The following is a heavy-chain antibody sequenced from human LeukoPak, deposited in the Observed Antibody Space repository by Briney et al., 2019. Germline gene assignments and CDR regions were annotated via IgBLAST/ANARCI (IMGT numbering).Heavy chain of an antibody. J-gene: IGHJ4*02. V-gene: IGHV1-2*02. D-gene: IGHD1-26*01. CDR1: GYTFTGYY. CDR2: INPNSGGT. CDR3: ARVPVRELLSFVLDY. Sequence: ALVKVSCKASGYTFTGYYMHWVRQAPGQGLEWMGWINPNSGGTNYAQKFQGRVTMTRDTSISTAYMELSRLRSDDTAVYYCARVPVRELLSFVLDYWGQGTLVTVSS.